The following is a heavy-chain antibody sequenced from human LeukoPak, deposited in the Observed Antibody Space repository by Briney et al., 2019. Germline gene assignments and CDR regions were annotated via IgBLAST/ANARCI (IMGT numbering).Heavy chain of an antibody. D-gene: IGHD4-17*01. Sequence: ASVKVSCKVSGYTLTELSMHWVRQAPGKGLEWMGGFDPEDGETIYAQKFQGRVTMTEDTSTDTAYMELRSLRSEDTAVYYCATDPTTVTTLGYYWGQGTLVTVSS. CDR3: ATDPTTVTTLGYY. J-gene: IGHJ4*02. CDR1: GYTLTELS. CDR2: FDPEDGET. V-gene: IGHV1-24*01.